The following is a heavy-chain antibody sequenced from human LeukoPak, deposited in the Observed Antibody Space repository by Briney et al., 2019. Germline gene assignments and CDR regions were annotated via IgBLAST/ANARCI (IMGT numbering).Heavy chain of an antibody. J-gene: IGHJ4*02. CDR3: ARPNTEATGYYFDY. Sequence: GASVKVSGKAAVYTFTGYYVHWVGQAPGQGRGWMGWINPNSGGTNYAQKCQGRVTMTRDTSISTVYMELSRLRSDDTAVYYCARPNTEATGYYFDYWGQGTLVTVSS. V-gene: IGHV1-2*02. CDR1: VYTFTGYY. D-gene: IGHD1-1*01. CDR2: INPNSGGT.